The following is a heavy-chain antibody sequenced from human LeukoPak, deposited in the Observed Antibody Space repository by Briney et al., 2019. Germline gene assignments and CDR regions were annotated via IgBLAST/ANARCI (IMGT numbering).Heavy chain of an antibody. V-gene: IGHV3-7*04. D-gene: IGHD3-3*01. CDR1: GFTFSSYE. Sequence: GGSLRLSCAASGFTFSSYEMNWVRQAPGKGLEWVANIKQDGTEKYYVDSVKGRFTISRDNAKNSLYLQMNSLRAEDTAVYYCATDVQYYDFWSGYYAEYYMDVWGKGTTVTVSS. CDR3: ATDVQYYDFWSGYYAEYYMDV. J-gene: IGHJ6*03. CDR2: IKQDGTEK.